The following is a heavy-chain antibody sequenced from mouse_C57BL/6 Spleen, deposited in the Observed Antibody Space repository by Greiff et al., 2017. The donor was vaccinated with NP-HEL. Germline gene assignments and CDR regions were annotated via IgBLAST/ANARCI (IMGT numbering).Heavy chain of an antibody. CDR1: GYTFTDYE. CDR2: IDPEPGGT. Sequence: QVQLQQSGAELVRPGASVTLSCKASGYTFTDYEMHWVKQTPVHGLEWIGAIDPEPGGTAYNQKFKGKAILTADKSSSTAYMELRSLTSEDSAVYYCTRSTTVVAPGFAYWGQGTLVTVSA. J-gene: IGHJ3*01. D-gene: IGHD1-1*01. CDR3: TRSTTVVAPGFAY. V-gene: IGHV1-15*01.